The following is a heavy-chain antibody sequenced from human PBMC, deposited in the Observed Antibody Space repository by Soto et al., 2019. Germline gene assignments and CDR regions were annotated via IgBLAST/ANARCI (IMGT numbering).Heavy chain of an antibody. CDR1: GGSFSGYY. D-gene: IGHD6-19*01. CDR2: INHSRST. Sequence: QVQLQQWGAGLLKPSETLSLTCAVYGGSFSGYYWSWIRQPPGKGLEWIGEINHSRSTNYNPSLKSRVTISVDTSKNQFSLKLSSVTAADTAVYYCARGKESSGWYLNFDYWGQGTLVTVSS. CDR3: ARGKESSGWYLNFDY. V-gene: IGHV4-34*01. J-gene: IGHJ4*02.